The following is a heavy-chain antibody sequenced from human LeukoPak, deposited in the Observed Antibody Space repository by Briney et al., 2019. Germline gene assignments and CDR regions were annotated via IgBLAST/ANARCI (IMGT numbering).Heavy chain of an antibody. CDR1: GYSFTGYY. CDR2: INPNSGGT. J-gene: IGHJ4*02. Sequence: ASVKVSCKASGYSFTGYYIHWVRQAPGQGLEWMGRINPNSGGTNYAQNFQGRVTMTRDTSISTAYMELSRLRSDDTAVYYCASPTEVGGPGPFDYWGQGTLVTVSS. D-gene: IGHD1-26*01. CDR3: ASPTEVGGPGPFDY. V-gene: IGHV1-2*06.